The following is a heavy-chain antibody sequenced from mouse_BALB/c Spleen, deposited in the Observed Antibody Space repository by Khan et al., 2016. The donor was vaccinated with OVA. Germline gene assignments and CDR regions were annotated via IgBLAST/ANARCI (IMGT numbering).Heavy chain of an antibody. CDR2: INYSGST. V-gene: IGHV3-2*02. D-gene: IGHD2-3*01. Sequence: EVELVESGPGLVNPSQSLSLTCTVTGYSITSDYAWNWIRQFPGNKLEWMGYINYSGSTNYNPALKSRISITRDTSKNQFFLQLNSVTTEDTATYYCARDGSRYTYAIDYWGQGTSVTVSS. J-gene: IGHJ4*01. CDR1: GYSITSDYA. CDR3: ARDGSRYTYAIDY.